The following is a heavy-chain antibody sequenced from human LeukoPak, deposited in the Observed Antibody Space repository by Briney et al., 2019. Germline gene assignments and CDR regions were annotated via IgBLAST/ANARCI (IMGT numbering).Heavy chain of an antibody. V-gene: IGHV4-4*07. J-gene: IGHJ3*02. CDR3: ASISTYCTSSSCDGFAFNI. D-gene: IGHD2-2*01. CDR1: GGSISSYY. CDR2: TYISGTT. Sequence: SETLSLTYTVSGGSISSYYWSWIRQPAGKGLEWIGRTYISGTTNYNPSLRSRVTMSVDTSKKQFSLKLGFVTAADTAVYYCASISTYCTSSSCDGFAFNIWGQGTVVTVSS.